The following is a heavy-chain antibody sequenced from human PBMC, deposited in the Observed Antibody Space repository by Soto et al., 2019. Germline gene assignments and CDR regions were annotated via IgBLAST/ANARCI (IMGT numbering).Heavy chain of an antibody. J-gene: IGHJ4*02. CDR3: ARVLDSGYGLFDY. D-gene: IGHD3-10*01. Sequence: SETLSLTCTVSGGSISSGNYYWTWIRQHPGKGLEWIGYISNSGSAFYSPSLKSRITISVDTFKNQFSLKWTSETAADTAVYYCARVLDSGYGLFDYWGQGTLVTVSA. CDR2: ISNSGSA. CDR1: GGSISSGNYY. V-gene: IGHV4-31*03.